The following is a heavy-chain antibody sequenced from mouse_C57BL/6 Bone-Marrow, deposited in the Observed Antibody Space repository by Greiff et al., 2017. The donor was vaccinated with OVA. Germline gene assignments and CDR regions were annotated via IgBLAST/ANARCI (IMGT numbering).Heavy chain of an antibody. CDR2: IYPRSGNT. Sequence: VQLQQSGAELARPGASVKLSCKASGYTFTSYGISWVKQRTGQGLEWIGEIYPRSGNTYYNEKFKGKATLTADKSSSTAYMELRSLTSADSAVYFCARSSYYAMDYWGQGTSVTVSS. V-gene: IGHV1-81*01. CDR3: ARSSYYAMDY. J-gene: IGHJ4*01. CDR1: GYTFTSYG.